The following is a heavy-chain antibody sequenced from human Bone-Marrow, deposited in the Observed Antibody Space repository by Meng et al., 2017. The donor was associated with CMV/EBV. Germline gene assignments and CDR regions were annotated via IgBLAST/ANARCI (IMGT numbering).Heavy chain of an antibody. V-gene: IGHV3-48*04. CDR3: ARDVYPIVATIGADYYYGMDV. Sequence: GESLMISCVASGFTFSSYSMNWVRQAPGKGLECVSYISSSSSTIYYADSVKGRFTISRDNAKNSLYLQMNSLGAEDTAVYYCARDVYPIVATIGADYYYGMDVWGQGTTVTVSS. CDR1: GFTFSSYS. J-gene: IGHJ6*02. CDR2: ISSSSSTI. D-gene: IGHD5-12*01.